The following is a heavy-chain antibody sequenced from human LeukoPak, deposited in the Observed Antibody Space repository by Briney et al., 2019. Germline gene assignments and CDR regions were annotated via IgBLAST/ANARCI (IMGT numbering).Heavy chain of an antibody. V-gene: IGHV4-59*08. Sequence: SETLSLTCTVSGGSISSYYWSWIRQPPGKGLEWIGYIYYSGSTNYNPSLKSRVTISVDTSKNQFSLKLSSVTDADTAVYYCARASMVRGVDYWGQGTLVTVSS. J-gene: IGHJ4*02. CDR3: ARASMVRGVDY. CDR2: IYYSGST. D-gene: IGHD3-10*01. CDR1: GGSISSYY.